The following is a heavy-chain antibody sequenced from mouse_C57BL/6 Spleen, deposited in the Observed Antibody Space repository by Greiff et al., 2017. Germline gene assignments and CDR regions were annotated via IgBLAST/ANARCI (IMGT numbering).Heavy chain of an antibody. CDR3: ARNGKDYARDY. CDR2: FYPGDGDT. V-gene: IGHV1-80*01. D-gene: IGHD1-1*01. J-gene: IGHJ4*01. Sequence: VQLQQSGAELVKPGASVKISCKASGYAFSSYWMNWVKQRPGKGLEWIGQFYPGDGDTNYNGKFKGKATLTADKSSSTAYMQLSSLTSEDSAVYFCARNGKDYARDYWGQGTSVTVST. CDR1: GYAFSSYW.